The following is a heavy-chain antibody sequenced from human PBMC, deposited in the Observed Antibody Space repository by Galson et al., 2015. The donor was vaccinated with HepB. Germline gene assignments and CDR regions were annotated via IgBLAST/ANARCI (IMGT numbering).Heavy chain of an antibody. CDR2: ISFDGSNK. J-gene: IGHJ4*02. Sequence: SLRLSCAASGFTFSRHAIHWVRQAPGKGLEWVAVISFDGSNKYYADSVKGRFTISRDNSKNTLYLQMNSLRAEDTAVYYCARDRGFDQQLLLGPGWSFAYWGQGTLVTVSS. V-gene: IGHV3-30*04. CDR1: GFTFSRHA. D-gene: IGHD6-13*01. CDR3: ARDRGFDQQLLLGPGWSFAY.